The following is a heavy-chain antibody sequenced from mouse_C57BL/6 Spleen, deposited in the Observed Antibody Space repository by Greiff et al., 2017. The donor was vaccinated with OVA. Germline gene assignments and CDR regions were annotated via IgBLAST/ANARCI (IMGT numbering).Heavy chain of an antibody. CDR1: GYTFTSYW. CDR3: ARAHYYGSSVYFDY. D-gene: IGHD1-1*01. J-gene: IGHJ2*01. Sequence: QVQLQQPGAELVMPGASVKLSCKASGYTFTSYWMHWVKQRPGQGLEWIGEIDPSDSYTNYNQKFKGKSTLTVDKSSSTAYMQLSSLTSEDSAVYYCARAHYYGSSVYFDYWGQGTTLTVSS. V-gene: IGHV1-69*01. CDR2: IDPSDSYT.